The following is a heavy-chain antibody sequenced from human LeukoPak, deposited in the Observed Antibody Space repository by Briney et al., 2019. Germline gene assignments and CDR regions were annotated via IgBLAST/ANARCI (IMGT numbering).Heavy chain of an antibody. J-gene: IGHJ4*02. CDR1: GGTFSSYA. V-gene: IGHV3-23*01. D-gene: IGHD6-13*01. Sequence: ASVKVSCKASGGTFSSYAMSWVRQAPGKGLEWVSAISGSGGSTYYADSVKGRFTISRDNSKNTLYLQMNSLRAEDTAAYYCAKDLHGYSSSWGDFDYWGQGTLVTVSS. CDR2: ISGSGGST. CDR3: AKDLHGYSSSWGDFDY.